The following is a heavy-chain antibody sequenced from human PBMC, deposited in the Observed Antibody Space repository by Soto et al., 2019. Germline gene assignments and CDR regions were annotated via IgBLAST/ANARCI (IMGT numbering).Heavy chain of an antibody. Sequence: QVQLQESGPGLVKPSQTLSLTCSVSGGSISSGAYYWTWIRQHPGKGLEWIGYIYYSGSTYYNPSLKRRVTISVDTSKNQFSLKLRSVTAAVTAVYYCARDGRLVNYYYYGMDVWGQGTTVTVSS. CDR2: IYYSGST. V-gene: IGHV4-31*03. D-gene: IGHD6-13*01. CDR3: ARDGRLVNYYYYGMDV. J-gene: IGHJ6*02. CDR1: GGSISSGAYY.